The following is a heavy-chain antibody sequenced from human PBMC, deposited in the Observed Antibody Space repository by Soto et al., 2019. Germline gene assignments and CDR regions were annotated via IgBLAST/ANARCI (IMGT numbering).Heavy chain of an antibody. CDR1: GETFTSYG. CDR2: MNPNSGNT. V-gene: IGHV1-8*01. J-gene: IGHJ6*02. CDR3: ATGPHRYYYYSRMHV. Sequence: ASVKVSCEGCGETFTSYGRKWVRQATGQGREWMGWMNPNSGNTGYAQNFHGRVTMTRNTSISTAYMELSSLRSEDTSLYYCATGPHRYYYYSRMHVWGQAPTVTVSS.